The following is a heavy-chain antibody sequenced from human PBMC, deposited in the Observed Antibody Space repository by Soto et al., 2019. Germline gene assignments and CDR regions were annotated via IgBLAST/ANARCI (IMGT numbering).Heavy chain of an antibody. CDR1: GISFSSYA. D-gene: IGHD3-9*01. Sequence: GGSLRISCEASGISFSSYAMHWVRQAPGKGLEYVSGISSNGGATYYSKSVKGRFTISRDNSKNTLYLQMGSLGVEDTAVYYCARDYRDIFTGFNWFDPWGQGTLVTVSS. V-gene: IGHV3-64*01. J-gene: IGHJ5*02. CDR2: ISSNGGAT. CDR3: ARDYRDIFTGFNWFDP.